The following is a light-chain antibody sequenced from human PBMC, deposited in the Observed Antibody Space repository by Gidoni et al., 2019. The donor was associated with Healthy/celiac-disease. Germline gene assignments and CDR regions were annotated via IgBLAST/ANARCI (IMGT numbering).Light chain of an antibody. CDR2: KVS. Sequence: DVVMTQSPLSLPVTLGQPASISCRSSQSLVSSDGNTYLNWFQQRPGQSPRRLIYKVSNRDSGVPDRFSGSGSGTDFTLKISRVEAEDVGVYYCMQGTHWPLGQGTKLEIK. CDR1: QSLVSSDGNTY. J-gene: IGKJ2*01. V-gene: IGKV2-30*01. CDR3: MQGTHWP.